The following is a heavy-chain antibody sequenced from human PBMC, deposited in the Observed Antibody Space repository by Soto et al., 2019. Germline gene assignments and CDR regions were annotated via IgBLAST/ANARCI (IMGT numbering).Heavy chain of an antibody. V-gene: IGHV3-23*01. CDR3: AKIGVASFGQFES. J-gene: IGHJ4*02. Sequence: GGSLRLSCAASGFTFSTYAMSWVRQAPGKGLEWVSAISGGGGSPYYADSVKGRFTISRDNSKNTLYLQINSLRAEDTAAYYCAKIGVASFGQFESWGQGTLVTVSS. D-gene: IGHD3-3*01. CDR1: GFTFSTYA. CDR2: ISGGGGSP.